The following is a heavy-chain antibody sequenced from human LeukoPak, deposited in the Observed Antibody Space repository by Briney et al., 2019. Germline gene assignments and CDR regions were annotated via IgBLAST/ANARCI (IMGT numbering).Heavy chain of an antibody. CDR1: GGSISSSSYY. CDR3: ARLVEGVAAADY. Sequence: SETLSLTCTVSGGSISSSSYYWGWIRQPPGKGLEWIGSIYYSGSTYYNPSLKSRVTISVDTSKNQFSLKLSSVTAADTAVYHCARLVEGVAAADYWGQGTLVTVSS. D-gene: IGHD6-13*01. V-gene: IGHV4-39*01. J-gene: IGHJ4*02. CDR2: IYYSGST.